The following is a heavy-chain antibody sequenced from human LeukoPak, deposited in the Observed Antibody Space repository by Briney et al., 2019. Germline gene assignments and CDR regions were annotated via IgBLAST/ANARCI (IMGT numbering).Heavy chain of an antibody. CDR3: ARLGVYYYDSSGYYN. J-gene: IGHJ4*02. V-gene: IGHV4-61*09. D-gene: IGHD3-22*01. Sequence: SETLSLTCTVSGDSINSGPYYWSWIRQPAGKGLECIGHIYTSGSTNYNPSLKSRVTISVDTSKNQFSLKLSSVTAADTAVYYCARLGVYYYDSSGYYNWGQGTLVTVSS. CDR1: GDSINSGPYY. CDR2: IYTSGST.